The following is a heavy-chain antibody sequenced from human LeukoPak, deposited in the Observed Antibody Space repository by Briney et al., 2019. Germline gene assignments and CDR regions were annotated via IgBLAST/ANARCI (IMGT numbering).Heavy chain of an antibody. CDR2: IHNSGST. CDR3: ARDLGDYGPNDAFDI. D-gene: IGHD4-17*01. Sequence: PSETLSLTCTVSGGSISTYYWSWIRQPPGKGLDWIAYIHNSGSTNYNPSLKSRVTISVDTSKNQFSLKLNSVTAADTAVYYCARDLGDYGPNDAFDIWGLGTMVTVSS. V-gene: IGHV4-59*12. J-gene: IGHJ3*02. CDR1: GGSISTYY.